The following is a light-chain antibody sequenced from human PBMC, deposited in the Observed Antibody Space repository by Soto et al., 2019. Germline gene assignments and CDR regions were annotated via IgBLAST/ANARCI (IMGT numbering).Light chain of an antibody. CDR3: SSYAGSNNV. J-gene: IGLJ1*01. Sequence: QAVVTQPPSASGSPGQSVTISCTGTSSDVGGYNYVSWYQQHPGKAPKLMIYEVSKRPSGVPDRFSGSKSGNTASLTVSGLQAEDEADYYCSSYAGSNNVFGTGTKVTVL. CDR1: SSDVGGYNY. V-gene: IGLV2-8*01. CDR2: EVS.